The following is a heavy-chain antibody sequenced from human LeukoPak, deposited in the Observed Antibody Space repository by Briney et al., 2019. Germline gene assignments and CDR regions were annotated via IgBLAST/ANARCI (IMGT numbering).Heavy chain of an antibody. V-gene: IGHV3-66*01. Sequence: PGGSLRLSCAVSGFTVSENYMSWVRQAPGRGLEWVSVLYSGGFTYYADPVKGRFTISRDNSKNTLYLRMSSLRAEDTAVYYCVRDRWPGLGDFWGQGTTVTVSS. D-gene: IGHD6-19*01. CDR2: LYSGGFT. CDR3: VRDRWPGLGDF. CDR1: GFTVSENY. J-gene: IGHJ6*02.